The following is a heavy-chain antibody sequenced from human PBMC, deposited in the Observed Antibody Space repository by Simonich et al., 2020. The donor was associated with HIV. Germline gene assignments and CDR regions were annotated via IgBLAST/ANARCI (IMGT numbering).Heavy chain of an antibody. CDR3: VKDKAAAGPEGQFDY. V-gene: IGHV3-9*01. CDR2: IGWNSDGV. J-gene: IGHJ4*02. Sequence: EVQLVESGGGLEQPGRSLRLSCAASGFIFDDHAMHWVRQVPGNGLGWVEGIGWNSDGVDYVDAVKGRFIISRDNAENSLYLQMSSLRPEDTALYYCVKDKAAAGPEGQFDYWGQGTLVTVSS. D-gene: IGHD6-13*01. CDR1: GFIFDDHA.